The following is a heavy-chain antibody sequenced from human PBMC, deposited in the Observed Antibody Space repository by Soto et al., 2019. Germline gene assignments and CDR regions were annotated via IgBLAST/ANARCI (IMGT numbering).Heavy chain of an antibody. V-gene: IGHV4-39*01. CDR3: ARTRILRSTANFDY. CDR2: IYYSGST. D-gene: IGHD3-3*01. CDR1: GGSISSSSYY. J-gene: IGHJ4*02. Sequence: SETLSLTCTVSGGSISSSSYYWGWIRQPPGKGLEWIGSIYYSGSTYYNPSLKSRVTISVDTSKNQFSLKLSSVTAADTAVYYCARTRILRSTANFDYWGQGTLVTVSS.